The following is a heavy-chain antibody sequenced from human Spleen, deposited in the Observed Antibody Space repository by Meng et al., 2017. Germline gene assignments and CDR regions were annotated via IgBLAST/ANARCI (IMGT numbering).Heavy chain of an antibody. CDR2: IYYSGST. Sequence: QVQLQESGPGLVKPSETLSLTCTVSGGSISSYYWSWIRRPPGKGLEWIAYIYYSGSTEYNPSLKSRVTISVDTSKNQFSLKLSSVTAADTALYYCARHYSGTTAPLPFDYWGQGTLVTVSS. V-gene: IGHV4-59*08. CDR1: GGSISSYY. J-gene: IGHJ4*02. D-gene: IGHD1/OR15-1a*01. CDR3: ARHYSGTTAPLPFDY.